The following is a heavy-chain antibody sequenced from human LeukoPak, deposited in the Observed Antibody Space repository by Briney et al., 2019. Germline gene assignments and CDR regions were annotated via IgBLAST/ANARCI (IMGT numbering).Heavy chain of an antibody. CDR1: AGSISRYY. Sequence: PSETLSLTCTVSAGSISRYYWSWIRQPPGKGLEWIGYIYYSGSTNYNPSLKSRVTISVDTSKNQFSLKLSSVTAADTAVYYCARHGGYYYYYYMDVWGKGTTVTVSS. CDR2: IYYSGST. D-gene: IGHD3-10*01. J-gene: IGHJ6*03. CDR3: ARHGGYYYYYYMDV. V-gene: IGHV4-59*08.